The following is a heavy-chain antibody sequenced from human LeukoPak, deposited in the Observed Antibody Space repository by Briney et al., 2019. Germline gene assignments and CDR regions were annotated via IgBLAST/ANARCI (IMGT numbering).Heavy chain of an antibody. CDR3: AKGSGSQSSH. CDR1: GFTFSSYA. CDR2: ISGSGGST. Sequence: GGSLRLSCAASGFTFSSYAMNWVRQAPGKGLEWVSAISGSGGSTYYADSVKGRFTISGDNSKNTLYLQMNSLRAEDTAVYYCAKGSGSQSSHWGQGTLVTVSS. J-gene: IGHJ4*02. D-gene: IGHD3-10*01. V-gene: IGHV3-23*01.